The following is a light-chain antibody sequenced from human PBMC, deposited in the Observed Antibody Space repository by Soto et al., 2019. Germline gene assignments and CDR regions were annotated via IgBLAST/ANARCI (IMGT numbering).Light chain of an antibody. J-gene: IGKJ4*01. Sequence: EIVLTQSPATLSLSPGERATLSCRASQSVSTYFAWYQQKPGQAPRLLIYDSSNRATGIPARFSGSGSGTDFTLTISSLEPEDFAVYYCQQRSDWPSTFGGGTKVESK. CDR3: QQRSDWPST. CDR1: QSVSTY. CDR2: DSS. V-gene: IGKV3-11*01.